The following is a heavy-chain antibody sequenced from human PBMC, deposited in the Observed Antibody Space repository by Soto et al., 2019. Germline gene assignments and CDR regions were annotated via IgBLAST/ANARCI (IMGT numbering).Heavy chain of an antibody. CDR2: IYYSGST. CDR3: ARGLGSIAAAGTGFDY. Sequence: QVQLQESGPGLVKPSQTLSLTCTVSGGSISRGGYYWSWIRQHPGKGLEWIGYIYYSGSTYYNPPLKSRVTISVDTSKNQFSLKLSSVTAADTAVYYCARGLGSIAAAGTGFDYWGQGTLVTVCS. D-gene: IGHD6-13*01. V-gene: IGHV4-31*03. J-gene: IGHJ4*02. CDR1: GGSISRGGYY.